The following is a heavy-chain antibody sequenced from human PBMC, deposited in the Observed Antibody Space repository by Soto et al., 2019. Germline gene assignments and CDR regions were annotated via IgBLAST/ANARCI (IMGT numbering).Heavy chain of an antibody. Sequence: GASVKVSWEASGYTFTEYVISWFRQAPGQGLEWMGWISPYNGKTNYIQEFQDRVTSTTDTSSTTVYMDLRTLKSDDTAIYFCARADYGDTKIYSFDHWGQGTLVTVSS. CDR3: ARADYGDTKIYSFDH. J-gene: IGHJ4*02. CDR2: ISPYNGKT. D-gene: IGHD4-17*01. CDR1: GYTFTEYV. V-gene: IGHV1-18*01.